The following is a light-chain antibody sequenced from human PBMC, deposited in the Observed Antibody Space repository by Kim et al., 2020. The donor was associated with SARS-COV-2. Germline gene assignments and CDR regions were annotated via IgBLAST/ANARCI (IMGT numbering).Light chain of an antibody. CDR2: GAS. J-gene: IGKJ5*01. Sequence: EISLTHSPGPLSLSPGERATLSCRASQSVSSSYLAWYQQKPGQAPRLLIYGASRRATGIPDRFSGSGSGTDFTLTISRLEPEDFAVYYCQQYGSPPITFGQGTRLEIK. CDR1: QSVSSSY. CDR3: QQYGSPPIT. V-gene: IGKV3-20*01.